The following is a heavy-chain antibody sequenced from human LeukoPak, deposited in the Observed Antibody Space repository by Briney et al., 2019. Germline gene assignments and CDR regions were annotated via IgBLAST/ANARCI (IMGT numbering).Heavy chain of an antibody. CDR1: GFTFSSYS. D-gene: IGHD3-3*01. CDR3: ARPLYYDFWSGYSV. V-gene: IGHV3-48*01. Sequence: GGSLRLSCAASGFTFSSYSMNWVRQAPGKGLEWVSYISSSSSTIYYADSVKGRFTISRDNAKNSLYLQMNSLRAEDTAMYYCARPLYYDFWSGYSVWGQGTLVTVSS. CDR2: ISSSSSTI. J-gene: IGHJ4*02.